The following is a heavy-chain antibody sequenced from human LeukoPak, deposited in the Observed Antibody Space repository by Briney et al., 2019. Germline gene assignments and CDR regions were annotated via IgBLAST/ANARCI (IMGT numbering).Heavy chain of an antibody. CDR2: INSDGSST. J-gene: IGHJ6*02. D-gene: IGHD2-15*01. V-gene: IGHV3-74*01. Sequence: GGSLRLSCAASGFTFSSYWMHWVRQAPGKGLVWVSRINSDGSSTSYADSVKGRFTISRDNAKNTLYLQMNSLRAEDTAVYYCARERPAFLGYCSSGSCSGYYYYGMDVWGQGTTVTVSS. CDR1: GFTFSSYW. CDR3: ARERPAFLGYCSSGSCSGYYYYGMDV.